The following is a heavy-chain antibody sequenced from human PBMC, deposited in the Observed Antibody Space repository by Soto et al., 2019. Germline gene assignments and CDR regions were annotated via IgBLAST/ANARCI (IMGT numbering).Heavy chain of an antibody. CDR3: ARMKWDNYYFDY. CDR1: GFSLTPNGMC. CDR2: ITWEDDK. V-gene: IGHV2-70*01. Sequence: SGPTLVNPTQTLTLTCTFSGFSLTPNGMCVSWIRQPPGRALEWLALITWEDDKLYSTSLRTRLTISKDTSKNQVVLTMTNMDPADTATYYCARMKWDNYYFDYWGQGAPVTVSS. J-gene: IGHJ4*02. D-gene: IGHD1-26*01.